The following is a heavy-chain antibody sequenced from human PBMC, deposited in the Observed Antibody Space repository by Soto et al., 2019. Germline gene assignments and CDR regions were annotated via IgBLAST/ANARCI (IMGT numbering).Heavy chain of an antibody. D-gene: IGHD3-22*01. V-gene: IGHV3-7*05. CDR2: INQDGSEK. CDR1: GFTLSNYW. CDR3: SRTLRRETCGYRHFDF. Sequence: EVQLVESGGGLVQPGGSLRLSCAASGFTLSNYWMAWVSQAPGKGLEWVANINQDGSEKHYVDSAKGRFTISRDNARSSLYLQMNSLSAEDTAVFYCSRTLRRETCGYRHFDFWGRGTLVAVSS. J-gene: IGHJ2*01.